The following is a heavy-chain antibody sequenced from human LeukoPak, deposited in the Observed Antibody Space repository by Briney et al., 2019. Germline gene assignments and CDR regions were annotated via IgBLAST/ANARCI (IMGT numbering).Heavy chain of an antibody. CDR2: ITSSSSYI. D-gene: IGHD6-6*01. V-gene: IGHV3-21*04. J-gene: IGHJ4*02. CDR3: AKGLRAARQAAFDY. Sequence: GGSLRLSCAASGFTFSSYSMNWVRQAPGKGLEWVSSITSSSSYIYYADSVKGRFTISRDNAKNSLYLQMNSLRAEDMALYYCAKGLRAARQAAFDYWGQGTLVTVSS. CDR1: GFTFSSYS.